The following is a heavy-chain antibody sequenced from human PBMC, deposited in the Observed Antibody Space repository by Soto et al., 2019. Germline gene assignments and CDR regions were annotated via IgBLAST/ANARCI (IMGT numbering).Heavy chain of an antibody. D-gene: IGHD3-3*01. CDR3: ARVYDFWSGYNNWFDP. CDR2: IYYSGST. J-gene: IGHJ5*02. Sequence: PSETLSLTCTVSGGSISSYYWSWIRQPPGKGLEWIGYIYYSGSTNYNPSLKSRVTISVDTSKNQFSLKLSSVTAADTAVYYCARVYDFWSGYNNWFDPWGQGTLVTVSS. CDR1: GGSISSYY. V-gene: IGHV4-59*01.